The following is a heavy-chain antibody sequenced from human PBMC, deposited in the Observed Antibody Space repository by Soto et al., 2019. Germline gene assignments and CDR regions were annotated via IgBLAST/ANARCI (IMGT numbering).Heavy chain of an antibody. D-gene: IGHD5-12*01. Sequence: EVQLVESGGGLVKPGGSLRLSCAASGFIFSSYTMNWVRQAPGKGLEWVSSISASSTYMYYADSLKGRFTISRGNAYNSLYLQMNSLRAEDTAVYYCARGWLRDPWMNWGQGTLVTVSS. CDR1: GFIFSSYT. V-gene: IGHV3-21*01. CDR2: ISASSTYM. J-gene: IGHJ4*02. CDR3: ARGWLRDPWMN.